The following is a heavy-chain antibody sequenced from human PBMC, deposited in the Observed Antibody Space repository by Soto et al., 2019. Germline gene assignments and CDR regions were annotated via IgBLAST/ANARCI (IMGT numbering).Heavy chain of an antibody. CDR3: AKLPLVLCLRVDY. D-gene: IGHD3-16*01. J-gene: IGHJ4*02. CDR2: ISGSGDNT. CDR1: GFTFSNYV. V-gene: IGHV3-23*01. Sequence: EVHLLDSGGGLVQPGGSLRLSCAASGFTFSNYVMSWVRQAPGKGLEWVSSISGSGDNTYYADCVKGRFTISRDNSKNALFLQMTSLRADDTAVYYCAKLPLVLCLRVDYWGQGTLVTVSS.